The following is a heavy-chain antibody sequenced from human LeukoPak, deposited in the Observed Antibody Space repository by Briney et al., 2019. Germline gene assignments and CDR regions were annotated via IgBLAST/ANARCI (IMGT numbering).Heavy chain of an antibody. V-gene: IGHV4-4*02. CDR3: ARAVSGYSYGFLY. D-gene: IGHD5-18*01. CDR2: IYHSGST. CDR1: GGSGGSISSSNF. Sequence: SETLSLTCAVSGGSGGSISSSNFWTWVRQPPGKGLDWIGEIYHSGSTNYNPSLKSRVTISVDKSKNQFSLKLNSVTAADTAVYYCARAVSGYSYGFLYWGQGALVTVSS. J-gene: IGHJ4*02.